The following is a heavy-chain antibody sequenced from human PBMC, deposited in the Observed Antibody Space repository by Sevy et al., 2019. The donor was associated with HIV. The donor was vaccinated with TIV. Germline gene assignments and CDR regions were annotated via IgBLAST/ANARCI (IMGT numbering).Heavy chain of an antibody. Sequence: SETLSLTCAVSGVSVSSDTYYWSWIRQPPGKGLEWIGYVYHTGSTNYSPSFKSRVTISVDTSKNQVSLRLFSVAAADTAVYYCAREPYFFDKSGYYWDYWGQGALVTVSS. D-gene: IGHD3-22*01. CDR2: VYHTGST. CDR1: GVSVSSDTYY. V-gene: IGHV4-61*01. CDR3: AREPYFFDKSGYYWDY. J-gene: IGHJ4*02.